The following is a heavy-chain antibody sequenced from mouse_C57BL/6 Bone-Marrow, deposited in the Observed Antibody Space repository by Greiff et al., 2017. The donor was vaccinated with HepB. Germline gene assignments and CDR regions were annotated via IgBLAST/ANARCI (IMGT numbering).Heavy chain of an antibody. CDR1: GYSITSGYY. J-gene: IGHJ3*01. V-gene: IGHV3-6*01. CDR2: ISYDGSN. Sequence: ESGPGLVKPSQSLSLTCSVTGYSITSGYYWNWIRQFPGNKLEWMGYISYDGSNNYNPSLKNRISITRDTSKHQFFLKLNSVTTEDTATYYCARSLYDYDRFAYWGQGTLVTVSA. CDR3: ARSLYDYDRFAY. D-gene: IGHD2-4*01.